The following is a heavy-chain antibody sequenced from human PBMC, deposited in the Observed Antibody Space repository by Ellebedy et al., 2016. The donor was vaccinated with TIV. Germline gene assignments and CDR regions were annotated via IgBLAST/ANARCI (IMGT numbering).Heavy chain of an antibody. Sequence: GESLKISCAASGFTFTQYWLHWVRQAPGKGLEWVSAISGDGGSTYYEDSVKGRFTISRDNSKNTLYLQMHSLRAEDTAVYYCGRGQTTFEYWGQGTLVTVSS. D-gene: IGHD4-11*01. CDR2: ISGDGGST. V-gene: IGHV3-23*01. CDR1: GFTFTQYW. J-gene: IGHJ4*02. CDR3: GRGQTTFEY.